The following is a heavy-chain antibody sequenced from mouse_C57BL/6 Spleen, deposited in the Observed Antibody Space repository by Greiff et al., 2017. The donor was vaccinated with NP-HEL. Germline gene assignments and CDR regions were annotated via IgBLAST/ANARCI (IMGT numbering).Heavy chain of an antibody. V-gene: IGHV1-50*01. CDR2: IDPSDSYT. CDR3: ARTGYHYFDY. J-gene: IGHJ2*01. D-gene: IGHD2-14*01. CDR1: GYTFTSYW. Sequence: QVQLQQSGAELVKPGASVKLSCKASGYTFTSYWMQWVKQRPGQGLEWIGEIDPSDSYTNYNQKFKGKATLTVDTSSSTAYMQLSSLTSEDSAVYYCARTGYHYFDYWGQGTTLTVSS.